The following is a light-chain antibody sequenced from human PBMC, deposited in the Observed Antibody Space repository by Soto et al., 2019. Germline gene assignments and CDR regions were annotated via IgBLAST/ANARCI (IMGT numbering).Light chain of an antibody. CDR3: LQDYAYPRT. CDR1: RSVTNF. Sequence: ESVLTGGPPTLSFSRAERATLSCRASRSVTNFLAWYQQKTGQAPRLLIYGASNRATGIPVRFSGSGSGTDFTLTITRLQPEDFAIYYCLQDYAYPRTFGGGTRVDIK. V-gene: IGKV3-11*01. J-gene: IGKJ4*01. CDR2: GAS.